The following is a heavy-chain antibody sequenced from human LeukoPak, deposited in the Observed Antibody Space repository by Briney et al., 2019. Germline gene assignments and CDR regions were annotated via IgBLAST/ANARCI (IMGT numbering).Heavy chain of an antibody. Sequence: GESLKISCKGSGYSFTNYWIGWVRHMHGKGLEWMGIIYPGDSDTRYSPSFQGQVTISADKSISTAHLQWSSLKASDTAMYYCARPVTNSYYVGSFDIWGQGTMVTVSS. D-gene: IGHD3-22*01. CDR1: GYSFTNYW. V-gene: IGHV5-51*01. CDR3: ARPVTNSYYVGSFDI. CDR2: IYPGDSDT. J-gene: IGHJ3*02.